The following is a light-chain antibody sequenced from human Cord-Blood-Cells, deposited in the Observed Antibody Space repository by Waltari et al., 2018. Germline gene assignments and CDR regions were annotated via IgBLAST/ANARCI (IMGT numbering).Light chain of an antibody. Sequence: QSALTQPRSVSGSPGQSVTISCTGTSSDVGGYNYVSWYQQHPGKDPKLMIYEGSKRPSGVPNRFSGSKSGSTASLTISGLQAEDEADYYCCSYAGSSTHVVFGGGTKLTVL. CDR2: EGS. CDR1: SSDVGGYNY. V-gene: IGLV2-11*01. J-gene: IGLJ2*01. CDR3: CSYAGSSTHVV.